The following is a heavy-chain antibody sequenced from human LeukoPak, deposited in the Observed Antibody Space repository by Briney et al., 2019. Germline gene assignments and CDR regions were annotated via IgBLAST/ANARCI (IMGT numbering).Heavy chain of an antibody. J-gene: IGHJ4*02. V-gene: IGHV1-69*04. CDR3: ARDHNYGGLIDY. Sequence: SVKVSCKASGGTFSSYAISWVRQAPGQGLEWMGRIIPILGIANYAQKFQGRVTITADKSTSTAYMELSSLRSEDTAVYYCARDHNYGGLIDYWGQGTLVTVSS. CDR2: IIPILGIA. D-gene: IGHD4-17*01. CDR1: GGTFSSYA.